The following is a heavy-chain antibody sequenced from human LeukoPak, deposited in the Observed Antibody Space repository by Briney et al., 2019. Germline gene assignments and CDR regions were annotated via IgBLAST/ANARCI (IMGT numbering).Heavy chain of an antibody. CDR1: GFTFSTYE. CDR2: ISGSGGST. J-gene: IGHJ5*02. D-gene: IGHD2-21*01. CDR3: AKAQIAISWFDP. V-gene: IGHV3-23*01. Sequence: PGGSLRLSCAASGFTFSTYEMNWVRQAPGKGLEWVSAISGSGGSTSYADSVKGRFTISRDNSKNTLYVQMNSLRAEDTAVYYCAKAQIAISWFDPWGQGTLVTVSS.